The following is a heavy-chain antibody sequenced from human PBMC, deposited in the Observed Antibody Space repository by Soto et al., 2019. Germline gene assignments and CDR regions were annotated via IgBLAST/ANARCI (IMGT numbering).Heavy chain of an antibody. CDR2: IYWNDDK. J-gene: IGHJ4*02. CDR3: ARNLLEWLLSWGPFDY. V-gene: IGHV2-5*01. D-gene: IGHD3-3*01. Sequence: QITLKESGPTLVKPTQTLTLTCTFSGFSLSTSGVGVGWIRQPPGKALEWLALIYWNDDKRYSPSLKSRLTITKDTSKNQVVLTMTNMDPVDTATYYCARNLLEWLLSWGPFDYWGQGTLVTVSS. CDR1: GFSLSTSGVG.